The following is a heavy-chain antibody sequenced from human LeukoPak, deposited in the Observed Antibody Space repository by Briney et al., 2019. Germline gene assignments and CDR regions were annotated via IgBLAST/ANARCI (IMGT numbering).Heavy chain of an antibody. V-gene: IGHV3-7*04. Sequence: GGSLRLSCVASGFTFSRSWMSWVRQAPGKGLEWVANIKENGNERHYLDSVKGRFTISRDNAKNSPYLQMNSLRAEDTAVYFCARLQSDYFNSWGQGTLVTVSS. J-gene: IGHJ4*02. CDR2: IKENGNER. CDR1: GFTFSRSW. CDR3: ARLQSDYFNS.